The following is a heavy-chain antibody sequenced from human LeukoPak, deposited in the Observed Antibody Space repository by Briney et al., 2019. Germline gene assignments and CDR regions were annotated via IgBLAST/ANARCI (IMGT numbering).Heavy chain of an antibody. Sequence: GGSLRLSCAASGFTFSSYGMSWVRQAPGKGLEWVSTIHPSGINTHHADSVKGRFTISRDNSKNTLYLQMNSLRVEDTAIYYCARDPSTLLPTDDSWGQGTLVAVSS. CDR3: ARDPSTLLPTDDS. D-gene: IGHD2-2*01. J-gene: IGHJ4*02. CDR2: IHPSGINT. CDR1: GFTFSSYG. V-gene: IGHV3-23*05.